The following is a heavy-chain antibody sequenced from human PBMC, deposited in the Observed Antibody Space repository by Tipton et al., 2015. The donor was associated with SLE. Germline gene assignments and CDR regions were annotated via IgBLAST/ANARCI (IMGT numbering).Heavy chain of an antibody. CDR2: IYYSGTS. V-gene: IGHV4-4*02. J-gene: IGHJ4*02. Sequence: GLVKPSGTLSLTCAVSGGSISSNNWWTWVRQPPGQGLEYIGYIYYSGTSYCIPSLKSRVTISVDTSKNEFSLKLTSVTAADTALYYCARHAGNSYGWLFFDYWGQGTLVTASS. CDR1: GGSISSNNW. D-gene: IGHD5-18*01. CDR3: ARHAGNSYGWLFFDY.